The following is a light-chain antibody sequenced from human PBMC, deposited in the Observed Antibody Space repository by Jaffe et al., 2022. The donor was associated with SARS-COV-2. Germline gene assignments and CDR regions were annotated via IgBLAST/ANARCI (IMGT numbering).Light chain of an antibody. CDR3: VLYMGSGIWM. V-gene: IGLV8-61*01. Sequence: QTVVTQEPSFSVSPGGTVTLTCGLTSGSVSTTSHPSWYQQTPGQAPRTLIYNTNTRSSGVPDRFSGSIVGNKAALTITGAQADDESDYYCVLYMGSGIWMFGGGTKLTVL. CDR2: NTN. CDR1: SGSVSTTSH. J-gene: IGLJ3*02.